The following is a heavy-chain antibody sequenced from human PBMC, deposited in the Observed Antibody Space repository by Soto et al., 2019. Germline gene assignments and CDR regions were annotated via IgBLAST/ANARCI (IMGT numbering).Heavy chain of an antibody. V-gene: IGHV3-30*18. CDR1: GFTFSSCG. J-gene: IGHJ6*02. CDR2: ISYDGSNK. CDR3: AKELTTSFDYYYYGMDV. D-gene: IGHD4-4*01. Sequence: GGSLRLSCAASGFTFSSCGMHWVRQAPGKGLEWVAVISYDGSNKYYADSVKGRFTISRDNSKNTLYLQMNSLRAEDTAVYYCAKELTTSFDYYYYGMDVWGQGTTVTVSS.